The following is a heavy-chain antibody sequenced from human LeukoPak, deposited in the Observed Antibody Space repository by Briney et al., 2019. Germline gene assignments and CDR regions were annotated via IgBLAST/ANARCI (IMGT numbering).Heavy chain of an antibody. CDR1: GGSISSSGYY. CDR3: ARLTIPAATR. V-gene: IGHV4-39*01. D-gene: IGHD2-2*01. CDR2: IYYSGKT. Sequence: PSETPSLTCTVSGGSISSSGYYWGWIRQPPGKGVEWIGSIYYSGKTYYNPSLKSRVTISVDTSKNQFSLRLTSVTAADTAVYYCARLTIPAATRWGQGTLVTVSS. J-gene: IGHJ4*02.